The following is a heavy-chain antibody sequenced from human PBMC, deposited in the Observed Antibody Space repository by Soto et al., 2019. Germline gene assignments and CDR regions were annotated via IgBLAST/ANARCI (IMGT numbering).Heavy chain of an antibody. CDR2: ISYDGSNK. CDR1: GFRFSSYA. D-gene: IGHD1-26*01. J-gene: IGHJ6*02. Sequence: QVQLVESGGGVVQPGRSLRLSCAASGFRFSSYAMHWVRQAPGKGLEWVAVISYDGSNKYYAGSVKGRFTISRDNSKNTLYLQMNSLRAEDTAVYYCARGTTTYYYYYGMDVRGQGTTVTVSS. CDR3: ARGTTTYYYYYGMDV. V-gene: IGHV3-30-3*01.